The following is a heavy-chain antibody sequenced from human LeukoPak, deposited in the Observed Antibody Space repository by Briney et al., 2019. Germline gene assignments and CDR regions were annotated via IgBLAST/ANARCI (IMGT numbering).Heavy chain of an antibody. CDR3: AIIYADSRAFDY. V-gene: IGHV5-51*01. J-gene: IGHJ4*02. D-gene: IGHD4-17*01. Sequence: GESLKISCKGSGYSFTSYWIGWVRQMPGKDLEWMGIIYPDDSDTRYSPSFQGQVTISADKSISTAYLQWGSLKASDTATYYCAIIYADSRAFDYWGQGTLVTVSS. CDR1: GYSFTSYW. CDR2: IYPDDSDT.